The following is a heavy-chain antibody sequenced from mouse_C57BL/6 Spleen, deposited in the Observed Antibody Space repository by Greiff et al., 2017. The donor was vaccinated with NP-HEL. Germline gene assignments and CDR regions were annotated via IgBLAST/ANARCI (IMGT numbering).Heavy chain of an antibody. CDR2: IDPETGGT. CDR1: GYTFTDYE. Sequence: QVQLQQSGAELVRPGASVTLSCKASGYTFTDYEMHWVKQTPVHGLEWIGAIDPETGGTAYNQKFKGKAILTADKSSSTAYMELRSLTSEDSAVYYCTRPYGSSERFAYWGQGTLVTVSA. D-gene: IGHD1-1*01. V-gene: IGHV1-15*01. CDR3: TRPYGSSERFAY. J-gene: IGHJ3*01.